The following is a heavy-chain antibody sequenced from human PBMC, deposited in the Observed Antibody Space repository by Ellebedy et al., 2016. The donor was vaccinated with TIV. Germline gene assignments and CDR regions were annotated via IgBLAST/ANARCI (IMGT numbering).Heavy chain of an antibody. D-gene: IGHD2-15*01. J-gene: IGHJ6*02. Sequence: MPSETLSLTCTVSGGSIDSNYWSWIRQPPGKGLEWIGYIHYSGSIRYNPSLRSRVTISLERPKNRFSLRLSSVTAADTAVYYCARGVGQYCSGGSCNRHYYYGMDVWGHGTTVTVS. CDR3: ARGVGQYCSGGSCNRHYYYGMDV. CDR1: GGSIDSNY. V-gene: IGHV4-59*01. CDR2: IHYSGSI.